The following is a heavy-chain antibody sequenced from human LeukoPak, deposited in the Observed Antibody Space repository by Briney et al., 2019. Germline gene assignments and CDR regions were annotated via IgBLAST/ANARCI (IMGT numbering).Heavy chain of an antibody. V-gene: IGHV4-59*01. D-gene: IGHD3-10*01. Sequence: SETLSLTCAVYGGSFSGYYWSWIRQPPGKGLEWIGYIYYSGSTNYNPSLKSRVTISVDTSKNQFSLKLSSVTAADTAVYYCARASKERVYYYGSGSGNWFDPWGQGTLVTVSS. CDR2: IYYSGST. CDR3: ARASKERVYYYGSGSGNWFDP. CDR1: GGSFSGYY. J-gene: IGHJ5*02.